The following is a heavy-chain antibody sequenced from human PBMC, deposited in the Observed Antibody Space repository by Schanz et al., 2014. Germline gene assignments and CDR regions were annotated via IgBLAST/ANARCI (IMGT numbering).Heavy chain of an antibody. CDR1: GFTFSDYS. V-gene: IGHV3-21*05. Sequence: EVKMVESGGGLVKPGGSLRLSCAASGFTFSDYSMNWVRQAPGKGPEWVSYIRSSSTPIYYADSVKGRFTISRDNAKNSLYLQMNSLRVEDTAVYFCVSQTGSPNYWGQGTLVTVSS. CDR3: VSQTGSPNY. J-gene: IGHJ4*02. CDR2: IRSSSTPI. D-gene: IGHD6-13*01.